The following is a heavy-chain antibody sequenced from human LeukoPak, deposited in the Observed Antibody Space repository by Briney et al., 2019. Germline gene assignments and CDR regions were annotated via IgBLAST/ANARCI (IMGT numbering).Heavy chain of an antibody. CDR3: ARAGDYYDSSGYYYYFDY. D-gene: IGHD3-22*01. CDR1: GFTFSSYS. J-gene: IGHJ4*02. CDR2: ISSSSSYI. Sequence: GGSLRLSCAASGFTFSSYSMNWVRQAPGKGLEWVSSISSSSSYIYYADSVKGRFTISRDNAKNSLYLQMNSLRAEDTAVYYCARAGDYYDSSGYYYYFDYWGQGTPVTVSS. V-gene: IGHV3-21*01.